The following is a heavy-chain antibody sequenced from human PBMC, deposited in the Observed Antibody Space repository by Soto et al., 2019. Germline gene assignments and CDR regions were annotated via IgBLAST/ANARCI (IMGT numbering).Heavy chain of an antibody. D-gene: IGHD3-10*01. CDR1: AGTFPHYA. J-gene: IGHJ4*02. V-gene: IGHV1-69*13. Sequence: GASVKVSCKASAGTFPHYALSWVRQAPGQGLEWIGGIIPVLATTTYAQKFQGRVSIIADESTNTVYMELSSLRSEDTAVYYCARDYYGSGSPRSPFFYWGQGTLVTVSS. CDR2: IIPVLATT. CDR3: ARDYYGSGSPRSPFFY.